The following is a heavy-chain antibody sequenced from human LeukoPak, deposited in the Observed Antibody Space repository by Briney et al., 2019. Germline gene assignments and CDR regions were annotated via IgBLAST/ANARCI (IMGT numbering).Heavy chain of an antibody. Sequence: SETLSLTCTVSGGSLSSSSYYWGWIRQPPGKGLEWIGSIYYSGSTYYNPSLKSRVTISVDTSKNQFSLKLSSVTAADTAVYYCATHTSSWYGRFGYWGQGTLVTVSS. V-gene: IGHV4-39*01. CDR2: IYYSGST. D-gene: IGHD6-13*01. CDR3: ATHTSSWYGRFGY. J-gene: IGHJ4*02. CDR1: GGSLSSSSYY.